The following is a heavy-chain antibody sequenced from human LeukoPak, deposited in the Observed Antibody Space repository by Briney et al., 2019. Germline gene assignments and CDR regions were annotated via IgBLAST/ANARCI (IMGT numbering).Heavy chain of an antibody. V-gene: IGHV1-69*01. J-gene: IGHJ6*02. CDR2: IIPIFGTA. CDR1: GGTFSSYA. Sequence: ASVKVSCKASGGTFSSYAISWVRQAPGQGLEWMGGIIPIFGTANYAQKFQGRVTITADESTSTAYMELSSLRSEDTAVYYCASVYKYGMDVWGQGTTVIVSS. CDR3: ASVYKYGMDV.